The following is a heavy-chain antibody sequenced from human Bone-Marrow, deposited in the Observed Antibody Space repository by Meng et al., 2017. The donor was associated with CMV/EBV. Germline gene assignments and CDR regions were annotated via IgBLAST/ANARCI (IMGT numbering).Heavy chain of an antibody. Sequence: ASVKVSCKASGYTFTSYYMHWVRQAPGQGLEWMGIINPSGGSTSYAQKFQGRVTMTRDTSTSTVYMELSSLRSEDTAVYYCARGGWGTYDFWSGYPIRDYGMDVWGQGTTVNVSS. CDR2: INPSGGST. D-gene: IGHD3-3*01. J-gene: IGHJ6*02. CDR1: GYTFTSYY. V-gene: IGHV1-46*01. CDR3: ARGGWGTYDFWSGYPIRDYGMDV.